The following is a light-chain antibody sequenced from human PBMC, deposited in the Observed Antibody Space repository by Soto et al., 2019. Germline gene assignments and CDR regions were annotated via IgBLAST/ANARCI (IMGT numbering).Light chain of an antibody. CDR3: QQRSNWPPWT. V-gene: IGKV3-11*01. CDR2: DAS. J-gene: IGKJ1*01. CDR1: QSVSSY. Sequence: EIGLTQSPATLSLSPGERATLSCRASQSVSSYLAWYQQKPGQAPRLLIYDASNRATGIPARFSGSGSGTDFNLTICSLEPEDCAVYYCQQRSNWPPWTFGQGTKVEIK.